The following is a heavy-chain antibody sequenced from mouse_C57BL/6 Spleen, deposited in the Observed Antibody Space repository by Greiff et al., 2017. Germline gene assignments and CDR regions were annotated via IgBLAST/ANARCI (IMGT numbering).Heavy chain of an antibody. J-gene: IGHJ3*01. Sequence: VQLQQSGAELVRPGASVKMSCKASGYTFTSYNMHWVQQTPRQGLEWIGAIYPGNGDTSYNQKFKGKATLTVDKSSSTAYLQLSSLTSEDSAVYFCAKGRAWFAYWGQGTLVTVSA. D-gene: IGHD3-3*01. CDR1: GYTFTSYN. CDR2: IYPGNGDT. V-gene: IGHV1-12*01. CDR3: AKGRAWFAY.